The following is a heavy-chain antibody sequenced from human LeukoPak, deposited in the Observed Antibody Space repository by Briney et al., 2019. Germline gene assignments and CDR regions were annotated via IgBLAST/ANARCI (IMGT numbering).Heavy chain of an antibody. D-gene: IGHD1-1*01. CDR1: GFTLSTYW. J-gene: IGHJ4*02. V-gene: IGHV3-7*01. Sequence: QPGGSLRLSCAASGFTLSTYWMRWDRQAPGKGLEWVANIKRDGSEQHYVDSVKGRFTISRDNAKNSLYLQMTSLRAEDTAVYYCARVWNDGTVDYWGQGTLVTVSS. CDR2: IKRDGSEQ. CDR3: ARVWNDGTVDY.